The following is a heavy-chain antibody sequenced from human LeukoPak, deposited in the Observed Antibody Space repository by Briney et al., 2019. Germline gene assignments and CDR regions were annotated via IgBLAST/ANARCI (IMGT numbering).Heavy chain of an antibody. V-gene: IGHV3-23*01. CDR2: IHPTNGKT. CDR3: AKGSWGDD. J-gene: IGHJ4*02. Sequence: GGSLRLSCAGSGFTFKNEDMTWVRQAPGKGLEWVSSIHPTNGKTNYADSVEGRFTISRDNSKNTLYLQMNSLRADDTAVYYCAKGSWGDDWGQGTLVIVSS. D-gene: IGHD7-27*01. CDR1: GFTFKNED.